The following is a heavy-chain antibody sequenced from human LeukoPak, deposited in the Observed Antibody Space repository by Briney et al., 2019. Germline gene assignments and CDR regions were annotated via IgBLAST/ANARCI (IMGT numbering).Heavy chain of an antibody. CDR2: ISSSSSYI. J-gene: IGHJ3*02. CDR1: GFTFSSYS. D-gene: IGHD6-19*01. CDR3: ARVHSSGWYYAFDI. V-gene: IGHV3-21*01. Sequence: PGGSLRLSCAASGFTFSSYSMNWVRQAPGKGLEWVSSISSSSSYIYYADSVKGRFTISRDNAKNSLYLQMNGLRAEDTAVYYCARVHSSGWYYAFDIWGQGTMVTVSS.